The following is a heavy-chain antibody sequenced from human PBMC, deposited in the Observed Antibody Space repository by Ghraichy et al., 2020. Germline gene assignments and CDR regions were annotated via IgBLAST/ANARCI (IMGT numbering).Heavy chain of an antibody. J-gene: IGHJ6*02. CDR3: ARDLGFGAQSTADYGMDV. Sequence: GESLNISCAASGFAFSIYYMSWVRQAPGKGLEWVANIKQVGSEKHYVDSVKGRFIISRDNAKNLLYLQMNGLRAEDTAVYYCARDLGFGAQSTADYGMDVWGQGTTVTISS. V-gene: IGHV3-7*04. CDR1: GFAFSIYY. D-gene: IGHD3-16*01. CDR2: IKQVGSEK.